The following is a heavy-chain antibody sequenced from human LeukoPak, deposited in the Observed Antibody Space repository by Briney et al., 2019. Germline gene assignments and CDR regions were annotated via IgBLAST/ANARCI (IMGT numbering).Heavy chain of an antibody. V-gene: IGHV4-34*01. CDR1: GGSFSGYY. D-gene: IGHD3-22*01. CDR3: ARHRYYYDSSGYHPRFDY. J-gene: IGHJ4*02. Sequence: PSETPSLTCAVYGGSFSGYYWSWIRQPPGKGLEWIGEINHSGSTNYNPSLKSRVTISVDTSKNQFSLKLSSVTAADTAVYYCARHRYYYDSSGYHPRFDYWGQGTLVTVSS. CDR2: INHSGST.